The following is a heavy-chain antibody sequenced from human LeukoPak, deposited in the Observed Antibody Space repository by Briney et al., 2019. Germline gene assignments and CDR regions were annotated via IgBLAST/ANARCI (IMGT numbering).Heavy chain of an antibody. J-gene: IGHJ5*02. Sequence: SETLSLTCTVSGGSISSYYWSWIRQPPGKGLEWIGYFFYSGSTSYNPSLKSRLTISVDTSKNQFSLKLSSVTAADTAVYYCARATYYYDSSGYSYGNWVDPWGQGTLVTVSS. CDR3: ARATYYYDSSGYSYGNWVDP. V-gene: IGHV4-59*08. CDR1: GGSISSYY. CDR2: FFYSGST. D-gene: IGHD3-22*01.